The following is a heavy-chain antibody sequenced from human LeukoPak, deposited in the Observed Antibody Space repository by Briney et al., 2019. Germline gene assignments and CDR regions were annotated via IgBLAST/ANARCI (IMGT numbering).Heavy chain of an antibody. D-gene: IGHD1-26*01. V-gene: IGHV3-9*01. J-gene: IGHJ4*02. CDR3: VRERDGTYYFDY. Sequence: GRSLRLSCAASGFTFDDYAMHWVRQAPGKGLEWVSGINWNSASTAYADSVKGRFTISRDNAKNSLYLQMNSLRAEDTALYNCVRERDGTYYFDYWGQGTLVTVSS. CDR2: INWNSAST. CDR1: GFTFDDYA.